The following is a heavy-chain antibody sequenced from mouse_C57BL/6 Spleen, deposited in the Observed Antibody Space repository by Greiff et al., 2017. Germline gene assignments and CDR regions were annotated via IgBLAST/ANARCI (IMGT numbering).Heavy chain of an antibody. D-gene: IGHD1-1*01. CDR3: SLRGYYGSSFEFAY. CDR2: IHPSDSGT. CDR1: GYTFTSYW. Sequence: QVQLQQPGAELVKPGASVKVSCKASGYTFTSYWMHWVKQRPGQGLEWIGRIHPSDSGTNYNQKFKGKATVTVDKSSSTAYMQLSSLTSEDSAVYDCSLRGYYGSSFEFAYWGQGTLVTFSA. V-gene: IGHV1-74*01. J-gene: IGHJ3*01.